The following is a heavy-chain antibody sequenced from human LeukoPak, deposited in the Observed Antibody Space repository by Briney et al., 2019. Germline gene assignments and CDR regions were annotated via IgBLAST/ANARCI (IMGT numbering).Heavy chain of an antibody. V-gene: IGHV3-49*04. CDR1: GFTFGDYA. J-gene: IGHJ4*02. Sequence: GGSLRLSCTASGFTFGDYAMSWVRQAPGKGLEWVGFIRSKAYGGTTEYAASVKGRFTISRDDSKSIAYLQMNSLKTEDTAVYYGTREGGGMATIYVDYWGQGTLVTVSS. CDR2: IRSKAYGGTT. D-gene: IGHD5-12*01. CDR3: TREGGGMATIYVDY.